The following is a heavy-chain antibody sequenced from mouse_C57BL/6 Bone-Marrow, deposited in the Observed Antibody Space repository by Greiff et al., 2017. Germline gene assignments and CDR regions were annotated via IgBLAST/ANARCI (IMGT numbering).Heavy chain of an antibody. CDR2: INPNHGTT. D-gene: IGHD2-4*01. CDR3: ASGWDYDYAMDY. CDR1: GYSFTDYN. J-gene: IGHJ4*01. Sequence: EVQLQQSGPELVKPGASVKISCKASGYSFTDYNMNWVKQSNGKSLEWIGVINPNHGTTSYNQKFKGKATLTVDKSSSTAYMQLNSLTSEDSAVYSCASGWDYDYAMDYWGQGTSVTVSS. V-gene: IGHV1-39*01.